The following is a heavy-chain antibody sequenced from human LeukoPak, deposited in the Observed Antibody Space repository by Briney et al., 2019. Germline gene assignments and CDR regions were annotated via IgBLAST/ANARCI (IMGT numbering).Heavy chain of an antibody. V-gene: IGHV3-23*01. Sequence: PGGSLRLSCAASGFTFSSYAMSWVRQAPGKGLEWVSAISGSGGSTYYADSVKGWFTISRDNSKNTLYLQMNSLRAEDTAVYYCAKRGTGSSWYGGFDYWGQGTLVTVSS. CDR2: ISGSGGST. CDR3: AKRGTGSSWYGGFDY. CDR1: GFTFSSYA. J-gene: IGHJ4*02. D-gene: IGHD6-13*01.